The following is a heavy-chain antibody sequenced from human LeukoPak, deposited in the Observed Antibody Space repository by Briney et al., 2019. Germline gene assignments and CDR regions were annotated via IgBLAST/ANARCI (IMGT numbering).Heavy chain of an antibody. V-gene: IGHV4-59*01. Sequence: SETLSLTCTVSGGSISGYYWSWIRQPPGKGLEWIGYIHYSGSTNYNPSFKRRVIISLDTSKNQFSLKLISVTAADTAVYYCARGFDFDSGGQGTLVTVSS. CDR2: IHYSGST. CDR3: ARGFDFDS. J-gene: IGHJ4*02. CDR1: GGSISGYY. D-gene: IGHD3-16*01.